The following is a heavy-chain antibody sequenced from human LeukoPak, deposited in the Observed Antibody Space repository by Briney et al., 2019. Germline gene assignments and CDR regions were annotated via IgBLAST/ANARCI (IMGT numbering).Heavy chain of an antibody. CDR2: IYYSGST. J-gene: IGHJ6*03. CDR1: GGSFSSYY. Sequence: PSETLSLTCAVYGGSFSSYYWSWIRQPPGKGLEWIGYIYYSGSTNYNPSLKSRVTISVDTSKNQFSLKLSSVTAADTAVYYCASTPYYYYYMDVWGKGTTVTVSS. V-gene: IGHV4-59*08. CDR3: ASTPYYYYYMDV.